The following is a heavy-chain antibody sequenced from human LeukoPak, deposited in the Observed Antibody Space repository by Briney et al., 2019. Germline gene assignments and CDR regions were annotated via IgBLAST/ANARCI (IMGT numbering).Heavy chain of an antibody. V-gene: IGHV3-48*04. CDR3: AREIPGRIAADC. J-gene: IGHJ4*02. D-gene: IGHD2-15*01. Sequence: PGGSLRLSCAASGFTLSDYSMNWVRQAPGKGLEWISYIGGRGDGISYADSVKGRFIVSRDNAKNSLFLQMNRLRGEDTAIYFCAREIPGRIAADCWGQGTLVTVSS. CDR1: GFTLSDYS. CDR2: IGGRGDGI.